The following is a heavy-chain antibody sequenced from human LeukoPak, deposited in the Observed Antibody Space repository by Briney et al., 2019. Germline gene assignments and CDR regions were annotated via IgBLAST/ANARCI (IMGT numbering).Heavy chain of an antibody. J-gene: IGHJ4*02. CDR1: GGSISSSSYY. V-gene: IGHV4-39*07. Sequence: SETLSLTCTVSGGSISSSSYYWGWIRQPPGKGLEWIGSIYYSGSTYYNPSLKSRVTISVDTSKNQFSLKLSSVTAADTAVYYCASEVRYGSGSLIDYWGQGTLVTVSS. D-gene: IGHD3-10*01. CDR2: IYYSGST. CDR3: ASEVRYGSGSLIDY.